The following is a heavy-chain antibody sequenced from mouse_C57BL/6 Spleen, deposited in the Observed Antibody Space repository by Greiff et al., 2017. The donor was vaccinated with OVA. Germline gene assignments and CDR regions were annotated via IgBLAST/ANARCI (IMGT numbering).Heavy chain of an antibody. V-gene: IGHV3-6*01. CDR2: ISYDGSN. Sequence: VQLQQSGPGLVKPSQSLSLTCSVTGYSITSGYYWNWIRQFPGNKLEWMGYISYDGSNNSNPSLKNRISFTRDPSKNQFFLKLNSVTTEDTATNDCARDKATAWFAYWGQGTLVTVSA. CDR1: GYSITSGYY. J-gene: IGHJ3*01. CDR3: ARDKATAWFAY.